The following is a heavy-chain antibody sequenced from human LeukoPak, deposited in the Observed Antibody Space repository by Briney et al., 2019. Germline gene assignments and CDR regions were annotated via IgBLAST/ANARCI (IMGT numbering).Heavy chain of an antibody. CDR1: GGTFSSYA. D-gene: IGHD3-10*01. CDR2: IIPIFGTA. V-gene: IGHV1-69*13. CDR3: AREGHYYGSGSYGDY. Sequence: SVKVSCKASGGTFSSYAISWVRQAPGQGLEWMGGIIPIFGTANYAQKFQGRVTITADESTSTAYMELSSLRSEDTAVYYCAREGHYYGSGSYGDYWGQGTLVTVSS. J-gene: IGHJ4*02.